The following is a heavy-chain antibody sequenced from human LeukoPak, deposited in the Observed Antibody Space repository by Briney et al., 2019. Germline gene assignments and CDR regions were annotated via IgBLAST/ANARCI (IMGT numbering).Heavy chain of an antibody. V-gene: IGHV3-74*01. CDR3: VRGAPFDY. J-gene: IGHJ4*02. CDR1: GFTFTSYW. Sequence: GGSLRLSCAASGFTFTSYWMHWVRQAPGKGLVWVSRINSDGTSTSYADSVKGRFTISRDNAKNMLYLEMNSLRVDDTSVYYCVRGAPFDYWGQGTLVTVSA. D-gene: IGHD1-26*01. CDR2: INSDGTST.